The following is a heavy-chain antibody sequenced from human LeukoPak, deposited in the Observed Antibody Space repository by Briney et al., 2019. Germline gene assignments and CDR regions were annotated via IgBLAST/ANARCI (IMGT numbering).Heavy chain of an antibody. Sequence: GGSLRLSCATSGFPFSDFSMSCVRQAPGKGLEWISSTSAGSTSTYYAESVKGRFTISRDNSKNTLYLQMSSLRVEDTAVYYCAKQSYARSLGEGGPGTLVSVSS. CDR3: AKQSYARSLGE. J-gene: IGHJ4*02. D-gene: IGHD2-8*01. CDR2: TSAGSTST. V-gene: IGHV3-23*01. CDR1: GFPFSDFS.